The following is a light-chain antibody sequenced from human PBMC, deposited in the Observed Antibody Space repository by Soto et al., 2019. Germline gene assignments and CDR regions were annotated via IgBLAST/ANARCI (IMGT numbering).Light chain of an antibody. CDR2: LNSDGSH. CDR3: QTWGTGIWV. Sequence: QPVLTQSPSASASLGASVKLTCTLSSGYSTYGIAWHQQQPEKGPRFLMKLNSDGSHNKGDRIPDRFSGSSSGAERYLTISSLQLEDEADYYCQTWGTGIWVFGGGTKLTVL. V-gene: IGLV4-69*01. J-gene: IGLJ3*02. CDR1: SGYSTYG.